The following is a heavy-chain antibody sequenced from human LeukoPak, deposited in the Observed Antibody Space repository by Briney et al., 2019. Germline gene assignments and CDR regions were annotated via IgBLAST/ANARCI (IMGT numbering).Heavy chain of an antibody. V-gene: IGHV3-48*01. CDR3: ASPSGRLRDY. J-gene: IGHJ4*02. D-gene: IGHD5-12*01. CDR2: ISSSSSTI. Sequence: PGGSLRLSCAASGFTFSSYSMNWVRQAPGKGLEWVSYISSSSSTIYYADSVKGRFTISRDNAKNSLYLQMNSLRAEDTAVYYCASPSGRLRDYWGQGTLVTVSS. CDR1: GFTFSSYS.